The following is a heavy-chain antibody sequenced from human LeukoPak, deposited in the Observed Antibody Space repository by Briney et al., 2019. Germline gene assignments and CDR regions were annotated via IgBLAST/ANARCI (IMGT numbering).Heavy chain of an antibody. J-gene: IGHJ4*02. CDR3: ARGFYDSSAFDY. CDR2: ISSSSSYI. Sequence: GGSLRLSCAASGFTFSSHSMNWVRQAPGKGLEWVSSISSSSSYIYYADSVKGRFTISRDNATNSLYLQMNSLRAEDTAVYYCARGFYDSSAFDYWGQGTLVTVSS. V-gene: IGHV3-21*01. D-gene: IGHD3-22*01. CDR1: GFTFSSHS.